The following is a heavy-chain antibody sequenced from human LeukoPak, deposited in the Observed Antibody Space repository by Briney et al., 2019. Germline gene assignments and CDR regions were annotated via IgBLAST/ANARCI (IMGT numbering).Heavy chain of an antibody. V-gene: IGHV4-34*01. Sequence: PSETLSLTCAVYGGSFSGYYWSWIRQPPGKGLEWIGEINRSGSTNYNPSLKSRVTISVDTSKNQFSLKLSSVTAADTAVYYCATGYYDFWSGYTDDYWGQGTLVTVSS. J-gene: IGHJ4*02. CDR3: ATGYYDFWSGYTDDY. CDR1: GGSFSGYY. CDR2: INRSGST. D-gene: IGHD3-3*01.